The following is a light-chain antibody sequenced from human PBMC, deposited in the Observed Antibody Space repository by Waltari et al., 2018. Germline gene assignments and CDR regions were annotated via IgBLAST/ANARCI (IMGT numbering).Light chain of an antibody. Sequence: SALTPPRPASGAPGRSFPIPCTGPPSDVGGYNHVPWYQHHPGKAPKLMIYDVSKRPSGVPDRFSGSKSGNTASLTISGLQAEDEADYYCCSYAGSYTWVFGTGTKVTVL. CDR1: PSDVGGYNH. V-gene: IGLV2-11*01. CDR2: DVS. CDR3: CSYAGSYTWV. J-gene: IGLJ1*01.